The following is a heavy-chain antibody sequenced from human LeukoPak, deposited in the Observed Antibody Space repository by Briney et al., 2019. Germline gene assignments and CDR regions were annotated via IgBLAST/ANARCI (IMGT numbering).Heavy chain of an antibody. CDR3: AKDVSPMITFGGVIVKGPLFDY. D-gene: IGHD3-16*02. Sequence: GGTLRLSCAASGFTFSSYAMSWVRQAPGKGLEWVSAISGSGGSTYYADSVKGRFTISRDNSKNTLFLQMNSLRAEDTAVYYGAKDVSPMITFGGVIVKGPLFDYWGQGTLVTVSS. CDR1: GFTFSSYA. CDR2: ISGSGGST. J-gene: IGHJ4*02. V-gene: IGHV3-23*01.